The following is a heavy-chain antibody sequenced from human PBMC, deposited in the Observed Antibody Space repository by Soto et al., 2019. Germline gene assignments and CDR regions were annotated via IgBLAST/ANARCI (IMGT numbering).Heavy chain of an antibody. D-gene: IGHD3-16*01. V-gene: IGHV1-2*04. CDR2: INPNSGGT. Sequence: QVQLVQSGAEVKKPGASVKVSCKASGYTFTGYYMHWVRQAPGQGLEWMGWINPNSGGTNYARKFQGWVTMTRDTSISPAYMERSRLRSDDTAVYYCARGARDYYYYMAGWGKGTTVTVSS. CDR1: GYTFTGYY. J-gene: IGHJ6*03. CDR3: ARGARDYYYYMAG.